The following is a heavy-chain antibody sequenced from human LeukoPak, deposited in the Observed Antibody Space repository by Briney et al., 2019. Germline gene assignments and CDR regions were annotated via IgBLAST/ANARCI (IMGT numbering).Heavy chain of an antibody. CDR2: INPSGGST. V-gene: IGHV1-46*01. J-gene: IGHJ6*02. D-gene: IGHD6-6*01. CDR3: ASPPSISSSYYYYDMDV. CDR1: GYTFTNYY. Sequence: ASVKVSCKASGYTFTNYYTHWVRHAPGQGPEWMGIINPSGGSTTYAQKFQGRVTMTRDTSTSTVYMELSSVRSEDTAVYYCASPPSISSSYYYYDMDVWGQGTTVTVSS.